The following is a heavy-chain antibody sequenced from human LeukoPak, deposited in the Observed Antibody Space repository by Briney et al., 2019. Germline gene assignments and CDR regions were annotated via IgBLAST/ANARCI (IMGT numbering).Heavy chain of an antibody. CDR3: ARDGSMMGAGAGTSWWFDP. V-gene: IGHV3-74*01. J-gene: IGHJ5*02. D-gene: IGHD6-13*01. CDR2: INSDGSST. Sequence: GGSLRLSCTASGFTFSTHSMHWVRQAPGKGPVWVSRINSDGSSTRYADAVKGRFTISRDNSKNSLYLQLNSLRAEDTAVYYCARDGSMMGAGAGTSWWFDPWGQGTLVTVSS. CDR1: GFTFSTHS.